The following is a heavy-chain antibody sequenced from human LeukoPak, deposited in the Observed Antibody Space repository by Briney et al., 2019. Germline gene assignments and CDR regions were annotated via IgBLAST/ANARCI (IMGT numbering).Heavy chain of an antibody. D-gene: IGHD2-21*01. CDR2: ISSSGNTM. Sequence: GGSLRLSCAASGFTLSDYHINCIRQSPGKGLEWVSYISSSGNTMYYADSVKGRFTVSRDNAKNSLYLQMNSLRAEDTAVYYCARRSWGLSGYYYYYYMDVWGNGTTVTVSS. V-gene: IGHV3-11*01. J-gene: IGHJ6*03. CDR3: ARRSWGLSGYYYYYYMDV. CDR1: GFTLSDYH.